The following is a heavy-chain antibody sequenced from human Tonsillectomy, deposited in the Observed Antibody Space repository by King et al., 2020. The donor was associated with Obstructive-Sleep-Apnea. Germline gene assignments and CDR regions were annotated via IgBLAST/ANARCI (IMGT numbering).Heavy chain of an antibody. CDR1: GGSISSGGYY. Sequence: LQLQESGPGLVKPSQTLSLTCTVSGGSISSGGYYWSWIRQHPGKGLEWIGYIFYSGKTYYNPSLKSRVTMAVETSKNQFSLMLSSVTAADTAVYYCATRDVHRVMVAFDYWGQGTLVTVSS. CDR2: IFYSGKT. D-gene: IGHD5-18*01. J-gene: IGHJ4*02. V-gene: IGHV4-31*03. CDR3: ATRDVHRVMVAFDY.